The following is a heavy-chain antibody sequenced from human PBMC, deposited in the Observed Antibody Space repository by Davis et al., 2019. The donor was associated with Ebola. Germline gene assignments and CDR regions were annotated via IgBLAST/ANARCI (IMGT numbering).Heavy chain of an antibody. V-gene: IGHV3-23*01. CDR2: ISGSGGST. D-gene: IGHD4-11*01. J-gene: IGHJ4*02. CDR1: GFTFTNYW. Sequence: PGGSLRLSCAASGFTFTNYWMHWVRQAPGKGLEWVSAISGSGGSTYYADSVKGRFTISRDNSKNTLYLQMNSLRAEDTAVYYCAKLNTVTTWPVVGYWGQGTLVTVSS. CDR3: AKLNTVTTWPVVGY.